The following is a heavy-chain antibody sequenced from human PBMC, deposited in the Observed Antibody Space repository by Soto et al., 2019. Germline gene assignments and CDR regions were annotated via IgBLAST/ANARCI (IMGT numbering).Heavy chain of an antibody. J-gene: IGHJ3*02. CDR1: GFSLSTSGVG. D-gene: IGHD6-13*01. V-gene: IGHV2-5*02. CDR2: IYWDDDK. Sequence: SGPTLVNPTQTPTLTCTFSGFSLSTSGVGVGWIRQPPGKALEWLALIYWDDDKRYSPSLKSRLTITKDTSKNQVVLTMTNMDPVDTATYYCAYRRWSISGAGMGAFDIWGPGTMVTVSS. CDR3: AYRRWSISGAGMGAFDI.